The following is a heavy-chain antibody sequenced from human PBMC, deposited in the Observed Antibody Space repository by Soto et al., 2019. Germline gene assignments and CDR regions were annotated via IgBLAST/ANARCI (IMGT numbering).Heavy chain of an antibody. CDR2: VSHDGRNT. CDR1: GFTFSDYA. Sequence: VQLVESGGGVVQPGRSLRLSCAASGFTFSDYARHWVRPAPGKGLEWVAVVSHDGRNTHYAASVKGRVTISRDSYKQTVSLEMNSLRAEDGSGYYSGQGGRQWLGTSAFNFWGQGALVTVSS. V-gene: IGHV3-30*03. CDR3: GQGGRQWLGTSAFNF. J-gene: IGHJ4*02. D-gene: IGHD6-19*01.